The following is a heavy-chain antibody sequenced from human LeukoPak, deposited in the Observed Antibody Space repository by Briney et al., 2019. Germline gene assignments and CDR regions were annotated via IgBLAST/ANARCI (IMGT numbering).Heavy chain of an antibody. Sequence: PSETLSLTFTVSVGSIISSYGGWGRQPPGKGLELIGYIYYSGSTNYNPSLKSRVTISVDTSKNQFSLKVSCVTAADTAVYYCASVDYVGLFDYWGQGTMVTVSS. CDR2: IYYSGST. D-gene: IGHD4-23*01. CDR3: ASVDYVGLFDY. J-gene: IGHJ4*02. CDR1: VGSIISSY. V-gene: IGHV4-59*01.